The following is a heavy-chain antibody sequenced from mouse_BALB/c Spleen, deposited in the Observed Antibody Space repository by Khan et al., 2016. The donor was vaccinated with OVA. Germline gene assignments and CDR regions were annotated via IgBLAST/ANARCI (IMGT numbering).Heavy chain of an antibody. CDR3: TRPYGAY. CDR1: GFTFSNYW. Sequence: EVKLEVSGGGLVQPGGSMKLSCVASGFTFSNYWMNWVRQSPEKGLEWVAEIRLKSNNYATHYAESVKGRFTISRDDSTSSVYLQMNNLRAEDTGIYYCTRPYGAYWGQGTLVTVAA. CDR2: IRLKSNNYAT. D-gene: IGHD1-1*02. J-gene: IGHJ3*01. V-gene: IGHV6-6*02.